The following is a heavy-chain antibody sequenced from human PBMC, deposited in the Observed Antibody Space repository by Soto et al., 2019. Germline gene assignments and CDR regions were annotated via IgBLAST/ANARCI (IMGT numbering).Heavy chain of an antibody. V-gene: IGHV1-18*04. CDR2: ISVFSGNT. Sequence: QPQLVQSGGEVQKPGASVKVSCKASGYDFTNNGITWVRQAPGHGLEWMGWISVFSGNTDYAQRFRDRVTMTADISRTTAYMDLRTLTADDTAIYYCARVIPGGTNGYYFYGMDVWGQGTPVIVSS. D-gene: IGHD3-16*01. CDR3: ARVIPGGTNGYYFYGMDV. J-gene: IGHJ6*02. CDR1: GYDFTNNG.